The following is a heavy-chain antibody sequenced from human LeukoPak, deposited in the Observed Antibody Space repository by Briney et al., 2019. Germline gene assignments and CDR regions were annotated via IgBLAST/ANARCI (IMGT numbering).Heavy chain of an antibody. V-gene: IGHV3-66*01. CDR2: ICSGGST. J-gene: IGHJ4*02. Sequence: HSGGSLRLSCAASGFTVSSNCVNWVRQAPGKGLKWVSVICSGGSTNYADSVKGRFTISRDNSKNTLYLQMNNLRAEDTAVYYCVRTIGFGDYWGQGTLVIVSS. CDR3: VRTIGFGDY. CDR1: GFTVSSNC. D-gene: IGHD3-16*01.